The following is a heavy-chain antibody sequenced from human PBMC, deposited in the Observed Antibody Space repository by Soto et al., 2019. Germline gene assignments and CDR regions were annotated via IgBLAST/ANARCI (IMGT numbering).Heavy chain of an antibody. D-gene: IGHD3-16*01. CDR1: GFTFSDYY. V-gene: IGHV3-11*06. Sequence: GGSLRLSCAASGFTFSDYYMSWIRQAPGKGLEWVSYISSSSSYTNYADSVKGRFTISRDNAKNSLYLQMNSLRAEDTAVYCCARDLGGYYFDYWGQGTLVTVSS. CDR3: ARDLGGYYFDY. J-gene: IGHJ4*02. CDR2: ISSSSSYT.